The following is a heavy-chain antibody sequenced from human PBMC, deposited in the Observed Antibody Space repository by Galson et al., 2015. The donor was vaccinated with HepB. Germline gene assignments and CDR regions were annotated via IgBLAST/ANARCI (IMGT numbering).Heavy chain of an antibody. Sequence: SLRLSCAASGFTLSDYYMSWIRQAPGKGLEWVSYIISSGSAIYYADSVKGRFTVSRDNAKNSLYLQMNSLRAEDTAVYYCARDHSNLGFDYWGQGTLVTVSS. D-gene: IGHD4-11*01. CDR1: GFTLSDYY. CDR2: IISSGSAI. V-gene: IGHV3-11*01. CDR3: ARDHSNLGFDY. J-gene: IGHJ4*02.